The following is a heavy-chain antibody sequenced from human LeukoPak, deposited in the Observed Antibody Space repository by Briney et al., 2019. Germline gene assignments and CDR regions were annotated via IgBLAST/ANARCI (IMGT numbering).Heavy chain of an antibody. CDR3: VYYSIVSGCFDP. CDR2: IYNTGST. D-gene: IGHD5/OR15-5a*01. Sequence: LETLSLTCTVSGGSISPYHWSWVLQPPGKGLEWIGYIYNTGSTNYNPSLKSRVTISVDTSKNQFSLNLTSVTAADTAVYYCVYYSIVSGCFDPWGQGTLVTVSS. V-gene: IGHV4-59*01. CDR1: GGSISPYH. J-gene: IGHJ5*02.